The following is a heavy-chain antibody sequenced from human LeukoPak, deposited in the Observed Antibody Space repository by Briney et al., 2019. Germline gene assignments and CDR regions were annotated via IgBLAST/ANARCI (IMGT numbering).Heavy chain of an antibody. J-gene: IGHJ4*02. V-gene: IGHV3-7*01. D-gene: IGHD6-19*01. CDR3: ARALYNTGWYPDYFDS. CDR1: GFTFSGFW. CDR2: LKRDGSDK. Sequence: PGGSLRFSCAASGFTFSGFWMLWVRQAPGKGLEGVANLKRDGSDKYYVGSVDGRFTISRDNAQNSLYLQMSSLRAEDTAIYYCARALYNTGWYPDYFDSWGQGTLVTVSS.